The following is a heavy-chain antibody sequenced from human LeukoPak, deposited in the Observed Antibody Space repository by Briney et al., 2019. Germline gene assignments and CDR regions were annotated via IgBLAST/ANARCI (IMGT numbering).Heavy chain of an antibody. CDR2: INPNSGGT. CDR1: GYTFIGHY. D-gene: IGHD6-19*01. V-gene: IGHV1-2*02. J-gene: IGHJ4*02. CDR3: ARAPSRRAVAGLFDY. Sequence: ASVKVSCKASGYTFIGHYMHWVRQAPGQGLEWMGWINPNSGGTNYAQKFQGRVTMTRDTSISTAYMELSRLRSDDTAVYYCARAPSRRAVAGLFDYWGQGTLVTVSS.